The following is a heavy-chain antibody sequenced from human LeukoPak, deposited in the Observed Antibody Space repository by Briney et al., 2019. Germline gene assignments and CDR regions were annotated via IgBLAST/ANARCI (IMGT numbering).Heavy chain of an antibody. V-gene: IGHV3-23*01. J-gene: IGHJ3*02. Sequence: GGSLRLSCAASGFTFRIYAMTWVRQAPGKGPEWVSGAISGGTTTYYAASVKGRFTISRDNSKGILFLQMNSLRAEDTAVYYCAKNYHDSSGPFSWAFHMWGQGTTVTVSS. CDR2: AISGGTTT. CDR1: GFTFRIYA. D-gene: IGHD3-22*01. CDR3: AKNYHDSSGPFSWAFHM.